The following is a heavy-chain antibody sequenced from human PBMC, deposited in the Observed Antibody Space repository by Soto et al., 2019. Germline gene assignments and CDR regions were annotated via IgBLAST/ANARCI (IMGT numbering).Heavy chain of an antibody. D-gene: IGHD3-22*01. Sequence: EVQMVESGGGLVQRGGSLRLSCAASGVTVSGNYMSWVRQSPGRGLEWVSVIHSGDSTHYADSVKGRFTISRDNSKNTLYLQMNSLRAEDTAVYYCARGHYESPPGYFDYWGQGTLVTVSS. CDR3: ARGHYESPPGYFDY. V-gene: IGHV3-66*01. CDR1: GVTVSGNY. CDR2: IHSGDST. J-gene: IGHJ4*02.